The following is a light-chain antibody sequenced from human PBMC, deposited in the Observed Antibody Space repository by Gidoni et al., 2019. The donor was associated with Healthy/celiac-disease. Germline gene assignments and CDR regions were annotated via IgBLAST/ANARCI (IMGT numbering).Light chain of an antibody. J-gene: IGKJ3*01. Sequence: DIVMTKSPLSLPVTPGEPASISCRSSQSLLHSNEYNYLDWYLQKPGQSPQLLIYLGSNRASVVPDRFSGSGSGTDFTLKISRVEAEDVVVYYYMQALQTPHFGPGTKVDIK. V-gene: IGKV2-28*01. CDR3: MQALQTPH. CDR1: QSLLHSNEYNY. CDR2: LGS.